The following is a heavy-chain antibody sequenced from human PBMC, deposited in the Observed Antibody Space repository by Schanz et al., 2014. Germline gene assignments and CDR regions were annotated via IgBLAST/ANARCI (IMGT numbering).Heavy chain of an antibody. CDR3: AKDAENTAMITDYFDY. CDR2: ISSSSSTR. CDR1: GFTFENYA. V-gene: IGHV3-48*01. J-gene: IGHJ4*02. D-gene: IGHD5-18*01. Sequence: EVQLVESGGGLVQPGGSLRLSCAASGFTFENYALTWVRQVPGKGLEWVSYISSSSSTRYYADSVKGRFTISRDNSKTTVYLQMNSLRAEDTAVYYCAKDAENTAMITDYFDYWGQGTLVTVSS.